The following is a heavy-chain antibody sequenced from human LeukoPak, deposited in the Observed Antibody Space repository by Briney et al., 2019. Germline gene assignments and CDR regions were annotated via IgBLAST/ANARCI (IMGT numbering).Heavy chain of an antibody. D-gene: IGHD1-26*01. CDR2: IYTSGST. Sequence: SETLSLTCTVSGGSISSYYWSWIRQPAGKGLDGIGRIYTSGSTNYNPSLKSRVTMSVDTSKNQFSLKLSSVTAADTAVYYCARAPSGSYWFNYYYYYMDVWGKGTTVTVSS. V-gene: IGHV4-4*07. CDR3: ARAPSGSYWFNYYYYYMDV. CDR1: GGSISSYY. J-gene: IGHJ6*03.